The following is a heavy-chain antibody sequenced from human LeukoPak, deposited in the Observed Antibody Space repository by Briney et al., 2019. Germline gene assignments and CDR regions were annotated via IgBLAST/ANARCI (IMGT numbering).Heavy chain of an antibody. J-gene: IGHJ4*01. Sequence: SETLSLTCGVAGGSVSSTNWWTWIRQPPGKGLEWIGEVHLDGRTNFNPSLKSRLTMSVDLSENHVSLKLTYVTAADTAVYYCAREGGFYRPLDYSGHGTLVTASS. D-gene: IGHD6-25*01. CDR1: GGSVSSTNW. V-gene: IGHV4-4*02. CDR2: VHLDGRT. CDR3: AREGGFYRPLDY.